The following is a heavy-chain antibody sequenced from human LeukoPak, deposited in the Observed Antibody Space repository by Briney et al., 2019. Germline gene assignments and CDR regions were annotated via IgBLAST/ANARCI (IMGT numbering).Heavy chain of an antibody. CDR1: GFTFSSYG. CDR3: ARGETNWFDS. V-gene: IGHV3-33*01. Sequence: GRSLRLSCAASGFTFSSYGMHWVRQAPGKGLGWVGVIWYDGRNKQYAESVKGRFTISRDNSKNMLYLQMNSLRGEDTAVYYCARGETNWFDSWGQGTLVTVSS. CDR2: IWYDGRNK. J-gene: IGHJ5*01.